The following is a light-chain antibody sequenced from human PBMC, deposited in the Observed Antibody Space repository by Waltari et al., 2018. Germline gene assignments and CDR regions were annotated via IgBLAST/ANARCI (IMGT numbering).Light chain of an antibody. CDR2: DAS. Sequence: DIQMTQSPSTLSASVGDRVVLTCRASQSVTTWLAWYQQKPGKAPKLLIFDASNLETGVPSRFRGSGSGTEFTITISSLQPDDFATYYCQQYNTYPYTFGQGTKLEIK. CDR3: QQYNTYPYT. V-gene: IGKV1-5*01. J-gene: IGKJ2*01. CDR1: QSVTTW.